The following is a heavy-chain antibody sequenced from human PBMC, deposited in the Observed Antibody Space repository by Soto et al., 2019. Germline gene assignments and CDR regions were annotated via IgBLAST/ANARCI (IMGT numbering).Heavy chain of an antibody. CDR1: GYTFTGYY. D-gene: IGHD7-27*01. V-gene: IGHV1-2*04. CDR2: INPNSGGT. Sequence: GESLKISCKASGYTFTGYYMHWVRQAPGQGLEWMGWINPNSGGTNYAQKFQGWVTMTRDTSISTAYMELSRLRSDDTAVYYCARDRTKTGDSPLDAFDIWGQGTMVTVSS. J-gene: IGHJ3*02. CDR3: ARDRTKTGDSPLDAFDI.